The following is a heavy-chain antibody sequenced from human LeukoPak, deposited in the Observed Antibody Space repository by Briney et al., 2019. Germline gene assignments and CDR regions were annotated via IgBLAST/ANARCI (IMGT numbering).Heavy chain of an antibody. CDR2: INHSGST. D-gene: IGHD2-2*01. V-gene: IGHV4-34*01. CDR3: ARRPIVVVPAAPNWFDP. CDR1: GGSFSGYY. J-gene: IGHJ5*02. Sequence: PSETLPLTCAVYGGSFSGYYWSWIRQPPGKGLEWIGEINHSGSTNYNPSLKSRVTISVDTSKNQFSLKLSSVTAADTAVYYCARRPIVVVPAAPNWFDPWGQGTLVTVSS.